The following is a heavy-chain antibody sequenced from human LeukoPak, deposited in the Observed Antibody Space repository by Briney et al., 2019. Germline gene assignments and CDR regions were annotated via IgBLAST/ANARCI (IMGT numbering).Heavy chain of an antibody. CDR2: INHSGST. V-gene: IGHV4-34*01. J-gene: IGHJ5*02. D-gene: IGHD3-9*01. CDR1: GGSFSGYY. CDR3: ARILRYFDWRGFDP. Sequence: SETLSLTCAVYGGSFSGYYWSWIRQPPGKGLEWIGEINHSGSTNYNPSLKSRVTISVDTSKNQFSLKLSSVTAADTAVYYCARILRYFDWRGFDPWGQGTLVTVSS.